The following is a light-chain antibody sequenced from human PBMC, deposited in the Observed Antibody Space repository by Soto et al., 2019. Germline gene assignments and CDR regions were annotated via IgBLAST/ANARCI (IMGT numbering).Light chain of an antibody. CDR1: QSVSSN. CDR3: QQYNNWPPWT. CDR2: GAS. V-gene: IGKV3-15*01. J-gene: IGKJ1*01. Sequence: EVVMTQSPATLSVSPGERATLSCRASQSVSSNLAWYQQNPGQAPRLLIYGASTRATGIPARFSGSGSGTEFTLTISSLQSEDFAVYYCQQYNNWPPWTFGQGTKVDSK.